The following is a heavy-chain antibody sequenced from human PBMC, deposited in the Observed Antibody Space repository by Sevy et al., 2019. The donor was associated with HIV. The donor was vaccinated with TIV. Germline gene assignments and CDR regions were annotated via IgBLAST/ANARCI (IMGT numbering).Heavy chain of an antibody. CDR2: VSWNSYSI. D-gene: IGHD2-21*01. J-gene: IGHJ6*02. Sequence: GGSLRLSCAASGFRFDDYAMHWVRQVPGKSPEWVSGVSWNSYSIEYADSVRGRFTISRDNAKYSLSLPMNRRGVEDTALYYCAKDMGGIETLDYYSYYGMDVWGQGTTVTVSS. V-gene: IGHV3-9*01. CDR1: GFRFDDYA. CDR3: AKDMGGIETLDYYSYYGMDV.